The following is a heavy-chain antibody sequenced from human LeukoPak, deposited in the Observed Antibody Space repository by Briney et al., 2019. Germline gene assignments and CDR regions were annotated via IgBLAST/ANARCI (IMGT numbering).Heavy chain of an antibody. V-gene: IGHV3-30*04. CDR3: ARGPYSSSCYDY. J-gene: IGHJ4*02. Sequence: GGSLRLSCAASGFTFSSYAMHWVRQAPGKGLEWVAVISYDGSNKYYADSVKGRFTISRDNSKNTLYLQMNSLRAEDTAVYYCARGPYSSSCYDYWGQGTLVTVSS. CDR1: GFTFSSYA. CDR2: ISYDGSNK. D-gene: IGHD6-6*01.